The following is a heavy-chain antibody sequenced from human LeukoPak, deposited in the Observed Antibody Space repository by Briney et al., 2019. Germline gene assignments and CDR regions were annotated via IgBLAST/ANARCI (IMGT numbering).Heavy chain of an antibody. CDR2: IRLSNSNT. CDR1: GFTFSSYA. CDR3: ARPTGLIDPFDY. J-gene: IGHJ4*02. D-gene: IGHD2-8*01. V-gene: IGHV3-23*01. Sequence: GGSLRLSCAASGFTFSSYAMSWVRQAPGKGLEWVSTIRLSNSNTYYADSLKGRFTISRDNSKNTLYLQMNSLRAEDTAVYYCARPTGLIDPFDYWGQGTLVTVSS.